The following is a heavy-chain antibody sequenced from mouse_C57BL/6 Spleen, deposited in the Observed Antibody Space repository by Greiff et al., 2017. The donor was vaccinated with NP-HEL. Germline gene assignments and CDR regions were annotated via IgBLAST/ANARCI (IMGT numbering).Heavy chain of an antibody. J-gene: IGHJ4*01. D-gene: IGHD3-2*01. CDR1: GYTFTSYW. CDR2: IDPSDSYT. V-gene: IGHV1-69*01. CDR3: ARDSSAMDY. Sequence: QVQLQQPGAELVMPGASVKLSCKASGYTFTSYWMHWVKQRPGQGLEWIGEIDPSDSYTNYNQKFKGKSTLTVDKSSSTAYMQLSSLTSEDSAVYYCARDSSAMDYWGQGTSVTVSS.